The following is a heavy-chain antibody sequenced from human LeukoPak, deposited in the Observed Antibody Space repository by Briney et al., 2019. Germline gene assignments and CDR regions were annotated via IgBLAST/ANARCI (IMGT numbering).Heavy chain of an antibody. CDR1: GYTFTSYD. D-gene: IGHD2-15*01. J-gene: IGHJ5*02. Sequence: ASVKVSCKASGYTFTSYDINWVGQATGQGLEWMGWMNPNSGNTGYAQKFQGRVTMTRNTSISTAYMELSSLRSEDTAVYYCARRGRCSGGSCYFRGNWFDPWGQGTLVTVSS. V-gene: IGHV1-8*01. CDR3: ARRGRCSGGSCYFRGNWFDP. CDR2: MNPNSGNT.